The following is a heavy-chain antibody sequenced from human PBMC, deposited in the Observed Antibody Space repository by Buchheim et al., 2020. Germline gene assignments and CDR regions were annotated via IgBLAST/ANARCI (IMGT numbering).Heavy chain of an antibody. Sequence: QVQLVQSGAEVKKPGASVKGSCKASGYTFTSYYMHWMRQAPGQGLEWMGIINPSGGSTSYAQKFQGRVTMTRDTSTSTVYMELSSLRSEHTSVYYCARNVGSDYYDSSGYQVWGQGT. CDR3: ARNVGSDYYDSSGYQV. CDR2: INPSGGST. J-gene: IGHJ4*02. V-gene: IGHV1-46*01. D-gene: IGHD3-22*01. CDR1: GYTFTSYY.